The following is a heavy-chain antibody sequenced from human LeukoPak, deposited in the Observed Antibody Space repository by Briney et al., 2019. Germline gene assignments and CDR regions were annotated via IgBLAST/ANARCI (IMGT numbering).Heavy chain of an antibody. CDR3: ARAPFSSGWYST. CDR1: GASFSDSY. V-gene: IGHV4-34*01. Sequence: SETLSLTCAVYGASFSDSYWSWIRQPPGKGLEWIGEINHSGSTNYNPSLKSRVTISVDTSKNQFSLKLSSVTAADTAVYYCARAPFSSGWYSTWGQGTMVTVSS. CDR2: INHSGST. J-gene: IGHJ3*01. D-gene: IGHD6-19*01.